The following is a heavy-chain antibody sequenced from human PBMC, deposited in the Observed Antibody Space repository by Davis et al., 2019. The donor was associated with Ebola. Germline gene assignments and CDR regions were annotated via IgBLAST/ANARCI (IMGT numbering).Heavy chain of an antibody. CDR3: AIPDCSGANCYSVYIKN. CDR1: GFNFRSYG. D-gene: IGHD2-15*01. CDR2: IWYDGSRK. J-gene: IGHJ4*02. V-gene: IGHV3-33*01. Sequence: PGGSLRLSCAASGFNFRSYGMHWARQAPDKGLEWVAVIWYDGSRKYYGDSVKGRFTISRDNSNNLLYLQMNSLRAEDTAVYYCAIPDCSGANCYSVYIKNWGQGTLVTVSS.